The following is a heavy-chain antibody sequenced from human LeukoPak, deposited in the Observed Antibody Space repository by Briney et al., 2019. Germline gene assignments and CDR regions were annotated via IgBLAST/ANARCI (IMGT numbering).Heavy chain of an antibody. CDR1: GGSISSGGYY. D-gene: IGHD2-15*01. Sequence: PSQTLSLTGTVSGGSISSGGYYWSWIRQHPGKGLEWIGYIYYSGSTYYNPSLKSRVTISVDTSKNQFSLKLSSVTAADTAVYYCARGRGTVEDIVVVVADHFDYWGQGTLVTVSS. V-gene: IGHV4-31*03. CDR3: ARGRGTVEDIVVVVADHFDY. J-gene: IGHJ4*02. CDR2: IYYSGST.